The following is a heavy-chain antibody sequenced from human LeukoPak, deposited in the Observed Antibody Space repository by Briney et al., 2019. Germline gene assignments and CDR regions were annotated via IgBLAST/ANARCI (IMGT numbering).Heavy chain of an antibody. CDR3: ARDRGSLVLSGLWFGEPYHSSD. V-gene: IGHV4-4*07. CDR2: IYTSGST. CDR1: GGSISSYY. Sequence: SETLSLTCTVSGGSISSYYWSWIRQPAGKGLEWIGRIYTSGSTNYSPSLKSRVTMSVDTSKNQFSLKLSSVTAADTAVYYCARDRGSLVLSGLWFGEPYHSSDWGKGTTVTVSS. J-gene: IGHJ6*04. D-gene: IGHD3-10*01.